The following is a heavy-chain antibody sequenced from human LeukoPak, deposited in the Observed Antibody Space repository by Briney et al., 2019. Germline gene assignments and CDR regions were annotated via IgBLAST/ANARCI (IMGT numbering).Heavy chain of an antibody. J-gene: IGHJ4*02. D-gene: IGHD6-19*01. CDR2: IYSGGST. Sequence: GGSLRLSCAASGFTVSSNYMSWVRQAPGKGLEWVSVIYSGGSTYYADSVKGRFTISRDNSKNTLYLQMNSLRAEDTAVYYCARGGVSSGWPGAFVYWGQGTLVTVSS. CDR1: GFTVSSNY. CDR3: ARGGVSSGWPGAFVY. V-gene: IGHV3-53*01.